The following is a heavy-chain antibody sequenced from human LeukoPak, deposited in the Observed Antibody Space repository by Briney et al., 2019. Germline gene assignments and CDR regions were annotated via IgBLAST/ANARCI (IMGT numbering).Heavy chain of an antibody. CDR1: GFTFSNYA. D-gene: IGHD2-15*01. V-gene: IGHV3-30-3*01. Sequence: GGSLRLSCAASGFTFSNYAIHWVRQAPGKGLEWVAVISYDGSHKYYADSVKGRFTISRDNSKNTLYLQMNSLRAEDTAVYYCAKAPGIVVVVAATSGYFDYWGQGTLVTVSS. CDR3: AKAPGIVVVVAATSGYFDY. CDR2: ISYDGSHK. J-gene: IGHJ4*02.